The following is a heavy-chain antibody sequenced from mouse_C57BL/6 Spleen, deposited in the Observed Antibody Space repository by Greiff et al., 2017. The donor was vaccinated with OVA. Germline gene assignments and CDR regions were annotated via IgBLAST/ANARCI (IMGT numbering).Heavy chain of an antibody. CDR2: IDPSDSDT. D-gene: IGHD1-1*01. V-gene: IGHV1-52*01. J-gene: IGHJ4*01. Sequence: QVQLQQPGAELVRPGSSVKLSCKASGYTFTSYWMHWVKQRPIQGLEWIGNIDPSDSDTHYNQKFKDKATLTVDKSSSTAYMQLSSLTSEDSAVYYCARWYYGSYAMDYWGQGTSVTVSS. CDR1: GYTFTSYW. CDR3: ARWYYGSYAMDY.